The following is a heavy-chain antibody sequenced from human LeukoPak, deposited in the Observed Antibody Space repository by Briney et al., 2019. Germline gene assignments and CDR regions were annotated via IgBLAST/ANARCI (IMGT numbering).Heavy chain of an antibody. D-gene: IGHD6-19*01. V-gene: IGHV1-18*01. CDR2: ISAYNGNT. CDR3: ARKTPGPQFGMDV. CDR1: GYTFTSYG. Sequence: GASVKVSRKASGYTFTSYGISWVRQAPGQGLEWMGWISAYNGNTSYAQKFQGRVTMTRDTSTSTVYMELSSLRSEDTAVYYCARKTPGPQFGMDVWGQGTTVTV. J-gene: IGHJ6*02.